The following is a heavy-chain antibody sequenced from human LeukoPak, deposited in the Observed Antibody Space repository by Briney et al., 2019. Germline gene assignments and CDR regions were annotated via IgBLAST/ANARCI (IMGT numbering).Heavy chain of an antibody. CDR1: GFTFSSHA. D-gene: IGHD1-1*01. Sequence: GGSLRLSCAASGFTFSSHAMSWVRQAPGKGLEWVSAISISGGSTYYADSVKGRFTISRDNAKNTLFLQMNSLRAEDTAVYYCARRGTGHGMDVWGQGTTVIVSS. CDR3: ARRGTGHGMDV. J-gene: IGHJ6*02. CDR2: ISISGGST. V-gene: IGHV3-23*01.